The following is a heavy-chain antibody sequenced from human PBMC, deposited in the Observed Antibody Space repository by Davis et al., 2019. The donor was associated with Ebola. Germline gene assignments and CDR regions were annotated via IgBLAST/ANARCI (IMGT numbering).Heavy chain of an antibody. D-gene: IGHD3-3*01. J-gene: IGHJ6*02. Sequence: GESLKISCAASGFTFSDYYMSWIRQAPGKGLEWVSYISSSGSTIYYADSAKGRFTISRDNAKNSLYLQMNSLRAEDTAVYYGARDLPLDFCVGDYYGMDVWGQGTTVTVSS. CDR1: GFTFSDYY. CDR3: ARDLPLDFCVGDYYGMDV. CDR2: ISSSGSTI. V-gene: IGHV3-11*04.